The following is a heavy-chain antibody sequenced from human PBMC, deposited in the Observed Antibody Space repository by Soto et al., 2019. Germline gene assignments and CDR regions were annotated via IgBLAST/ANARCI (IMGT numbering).Heavy chain of an antibody. V-gene: IGHV3-23*01. D-gene: IGHD2-8*01. CDR2: ITSSGERT. J-gene: IGHJ6*02. CDR3: AAEDIVQMVYALDEMDV. Sequence: PGGSLRLSCVASGITFSTYAMTWVRQAPGKGLEWVSTITSSGERTYYADSVKGRFTISRDNSKNTLYLQMNSLRAEDTAVYYCAAEDIVQMVYALDEMDVWGQGTTVTVSS. CDR1: GITFSTYA.